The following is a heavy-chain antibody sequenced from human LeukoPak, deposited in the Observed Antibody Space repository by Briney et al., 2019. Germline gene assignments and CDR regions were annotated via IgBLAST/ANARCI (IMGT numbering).Heavy chain of an antibody. CDR1: RYSLTGYY. D-gene: IGHD3-10*01. CDR2: INPNSGGT. Sequence: AAVRVSCEASRYSLTGYYIHRVRQAPGQGVEWMGWINPNSGGTNYAQKFRGRVTMTRDTSISTAYMELSRLRSNDTAVYYCARVVRGVMGATYYFDYWGQGTLVTVSS. CDR3: ARVVRGVMGATYYFDY. V-gene: IGHV1-2*02. J-gene: IGHJ4*02.